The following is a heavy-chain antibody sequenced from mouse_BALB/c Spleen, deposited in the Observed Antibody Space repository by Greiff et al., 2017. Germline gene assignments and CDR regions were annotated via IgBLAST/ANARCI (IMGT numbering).Heavy chain of an antibody. Sequence: QVQLQQSGPGLVQPSQCLSITCTVSGFSLTSYGVHWVRQSPGKGLEWLGVIWSGGSTDYYAAFISRLSISKDNSKSQVFFKMNSLQANDTAIYYCARGGCKAYFDDWGQGTTLTVSS. CDR1: GFSLTSYG. D-gene: IGHD6-5*01. CDR2: IWSGGST. J-gene: IGHJ2*01. V-gene: IGHV2-2*02. CDR3: ARGGCKAYFDD.